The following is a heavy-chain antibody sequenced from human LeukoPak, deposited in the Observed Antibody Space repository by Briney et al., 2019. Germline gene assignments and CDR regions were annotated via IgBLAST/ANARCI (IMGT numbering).Heavy chain of an antibody. CDR1: GFTFSSYW. Sequence: GGSLGLSCAASGFTFSSYWMSWVRQAPGKGLEWVANIKQDGSEKYYVDSVKGRFTISRDNAKNSLYLQMNSLRAEDTAVYYCARNPSWSVVVTWGWFDPWGQGTLVTVSS. CDR3: ARNPSWSVVVTWGWFDP. D-gene: IGHD2-21*02. V-gene: IGHV3-7*01. J-gene: IGHJ5*02. CDR2: IKQDGSEK.